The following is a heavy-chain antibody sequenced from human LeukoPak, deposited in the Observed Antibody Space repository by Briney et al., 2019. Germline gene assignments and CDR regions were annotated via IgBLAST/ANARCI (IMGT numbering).Heavy chain of an antibody. V-gene: IGHV4-61*02. CDR1: GGSISSGSYY. Sequence: NPSQTLSLTCTVSGGSISSGSYYWSWIRQPAGKGLEWIGRIYTSGSTNYNPSLKSRVTISVDTSKNQFSLKLSSVTAADTAVYYCAREDTAITFDYWGQGTLVTVSS. D-gene: IGHD5-18*01. CDR3: AREDTAITFDY. J-gene: IGHJ4*02. CDR2: IYTSGST.